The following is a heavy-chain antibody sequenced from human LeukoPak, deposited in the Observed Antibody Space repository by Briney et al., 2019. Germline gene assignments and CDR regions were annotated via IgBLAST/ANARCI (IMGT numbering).Heavy chain of an antibody. CDR2: MSYRRST. Sequence: YMSYRRSTNYHPSLMSRLTISVATSKNHFSLKLSSVTAADTAVYYCARSRYFDWLYIFDYWGQGTLVTVSS. D-gene: IGHD3-9*01. CDR3: ARSRYFDWLYIFDY. V-gene: IGHV4-61*03. J-gene: IGHJ4*02.